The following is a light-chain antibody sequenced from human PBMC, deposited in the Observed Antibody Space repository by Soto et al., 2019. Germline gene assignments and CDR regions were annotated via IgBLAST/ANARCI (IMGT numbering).Light chain of an antibody. Sequence: IVLAESLATLYLSPGDRATLSGRASQSVTKNNLNSYQQNPGQAHGLLIYGASSRPTGIPARFSGSGSGTDFTLTIRRLEPEEFAVYYCQQYGGSQRTAGQGTKVDIK. CDR1: QSVTKNN. V-gene: IGKV3-20*01. CDR2: GAS. CDR3: QQYGGSQRT. J-gene: IGKJ1*01.